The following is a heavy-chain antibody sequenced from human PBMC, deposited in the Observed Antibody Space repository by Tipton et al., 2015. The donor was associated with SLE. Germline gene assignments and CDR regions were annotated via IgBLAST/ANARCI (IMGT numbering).Heavy chain of an antibody. V-gene: IGHV4-39*07. CDR3: ARGWWFDP. D-gene: IGHD6-19*01. J-gene: IGHJ5*02. CDR2: IYYSGST. CDR1: GGSISSSSYY. Sequence: LRLSCTVSGGSISSSSYYWGWIRQPPGKGLEWIGSIYYSGSTYYNPSLKSRATISVDTSKNQFSLKLSSVTAADTAVYYCARGWWFDPWGQGTLVTVSS.